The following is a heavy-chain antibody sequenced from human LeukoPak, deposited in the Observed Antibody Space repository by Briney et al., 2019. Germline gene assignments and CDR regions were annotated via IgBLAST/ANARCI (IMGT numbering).Heavy chain of an antibody. CDR1: GFTFSSYW. V-gene: IGHV3-7*01. Sequence: GGSLRLSCAASGFTFSSYWMTWVRQAPGKGLEWVANIKQDGSEKNYVDSVKGRFTVSRDNAKNSLYLQMNSLRAEDTAVYYCARDSPYSSSWYSYYDYWGQGTLVTVSS. CDR2: IKQDGSEK. CDR3: ARDSPYSSSWYSYYDY. D-gene: IGHD6-13*01. J-gene: IGHJ4*02.